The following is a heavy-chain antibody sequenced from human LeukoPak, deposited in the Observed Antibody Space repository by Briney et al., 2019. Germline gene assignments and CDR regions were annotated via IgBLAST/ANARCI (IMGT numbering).Heavy chain of an antibody. CDR2: IIDTGGAT. Sequence: AGGSLRLSCAASGFSLRSFAMTWVRQAPGKGLEWVSGIIDTGGATYYADSVKGRFTTSRDNSKNTLFLQMNSLRAEDTAVYYCAKFNGHPTSNYYMDVWGEGTTVTVSS. V-gene: IGHV3-23*01. CDR3: AKFNGHPTSNYYMDV. D-gene: IGHD3-10*01. J-gene: IGHJ6*04. CDR1: GFSLRSFA.